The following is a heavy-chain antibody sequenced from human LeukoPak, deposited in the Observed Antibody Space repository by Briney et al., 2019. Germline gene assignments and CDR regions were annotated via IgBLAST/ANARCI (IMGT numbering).Heavy chain of an antibody. CDR1: GYTFTSYG. J-gene: IGHJ4*02. V-gene: IGHV1-18*01. Sequence: GASVKVSCKASGYTFTSYGISWVRQAPGQGLEWMGWLSAYNGNTNYAQKLQGRVTMTTDTSTSTAYMELRSLRSDDTAVYYCARDWGYDFWSGYHGYFDYWGQGTLVTVSS. CDR3: ARDWGYDFWSGYHGYFDY. D-gene: IGHD3-3*01. CDR2: LSAYNGNT.